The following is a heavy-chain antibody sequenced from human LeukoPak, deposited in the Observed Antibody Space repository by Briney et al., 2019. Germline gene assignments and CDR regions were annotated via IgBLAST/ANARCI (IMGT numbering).Heavy chain of an antibody. CDR3: ARGRNLFLEWLSRSPNWFDP. D-gene: IGHD3-3*01. V-gene: IGHV4-4*07. Sequence: SETLSLTCTVSGGSISSYYWSWIRQPAGKGLEWIGRIYTSGSTNYNPSLKSRVTMSVDTSKNQFSLKLSSVAAADTAVYYCARGRNLFLEWLSRSPNWFDPWGQGTLVTVSS. CDR1: GGSISSYY. CDR2: IYTSGST. J-gene: IGHJ5*02.